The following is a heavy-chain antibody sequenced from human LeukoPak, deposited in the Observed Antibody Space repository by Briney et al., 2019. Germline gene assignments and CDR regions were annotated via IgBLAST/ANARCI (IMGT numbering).Heavy chain of an antibody. J-gene: IGHJ4*02. V-gene: IGHV3-7*01. CDR1: GFTFSDYY. CDR3: ARVRHFDY. CDR2: MKEDGSEK. Sequence: PGGSLRLSCAASGFTFSDYYMSWIRQAPGKGLEWVANMKEDGSEKYYVDSVKGRFTISRDNAKNSLYLQMNSLRAEDTAVYYCARVRHFDYWGQGTLVTVSS.